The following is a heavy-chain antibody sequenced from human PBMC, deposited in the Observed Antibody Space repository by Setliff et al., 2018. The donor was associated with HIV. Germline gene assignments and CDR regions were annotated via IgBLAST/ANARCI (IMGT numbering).Heavy chain of an antibody. CDR3: ARSDSGWPHYQYHHMDV. D-gene: IGHD6-19*01. J-gene: IGHJ6*04. CDR1: GGTFSSFG. CDR2: IIPVFGEV. Sequence: GASVKVSCKASGGTFSSFGINWIRQAPGQGLEWMGGIIPVFGEVEYAQRFQGRVKITADESTSTAYMEMSSLRSEDMAIYYCARSDSGWPHYQYHHMDVWGKGTTVTVSS. V-gene: IGHV1-69*13.